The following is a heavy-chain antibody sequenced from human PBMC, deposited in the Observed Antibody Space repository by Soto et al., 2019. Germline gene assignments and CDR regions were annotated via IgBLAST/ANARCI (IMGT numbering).Heavy chain of an antibody. V-gene: IGHV3-30-3*01. Sequence: PGGSLRLSCAASGFTFSTFALHWVRQAPGEGLEWVALISHDGRIEKYADSVKGRFTISRDNSKNTVYLQMNSLRGEDTAVYYCAKDTGYRVDYLGMDVWGQGTTVTVSS. CDR1: GFTFSTFA. J-gene: IGHJ6*02. CDR2: ISHDGRIE. D-gene: IGHD1-1*01. CDR3: AKDTGYRVDYLGMDV.